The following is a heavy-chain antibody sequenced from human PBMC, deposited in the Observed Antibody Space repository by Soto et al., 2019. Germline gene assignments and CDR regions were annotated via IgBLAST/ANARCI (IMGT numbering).Heavy chain of an antibody. V-gene: IGHV6-1*01. J-gene: IGHJ4*02. CDR2: TYYRSNWRH. CDR3: AWGVAGSGFDL. D-gene: IGHD6-19*01. Sequence: SQTLSLTCAISGDSVSSNTAAWNWIRSSPSRGLEWLGRTYYRSNWRHDYAVSVKSRITVNPDTSKNHFSLQLNSVTPDDTAVYYCAWGVAGSGFDLWGQGTLVTVS. CDR1: GDSVSSNTAA.